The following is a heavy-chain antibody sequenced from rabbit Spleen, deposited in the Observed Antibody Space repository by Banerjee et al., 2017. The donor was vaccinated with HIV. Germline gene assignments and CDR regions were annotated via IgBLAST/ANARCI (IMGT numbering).Heavy chain of an antibody. V-gene: IGHV1S40*01. CDR3: ARDTSSSFSSYGMDL. J-gene: IGHJ6*01. D-gene: IGHD1-1*01. CDR1: GVSFSGDSY. CDR2: IDTGSSGFT. Sequence: QSLEESGGDLVKPGASLTLTCIASGVSFSGDSYMCWVRQAPGKGLEWIVCIDTGSSGFTYYAGWAKGRFPISKPSSTTVTLQMTSLTAADTATYFCARDTSSSFSSYGMDLWGPGTLVTVS.